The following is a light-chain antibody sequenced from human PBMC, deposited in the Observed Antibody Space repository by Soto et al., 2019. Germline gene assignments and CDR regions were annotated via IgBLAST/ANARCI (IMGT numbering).Light chain of an antibody. V-gene: IGKV3-20*01. CDR3: HQYGSSPYT. J-gene: IGKJ2*01. CDR2: GAS. CDR1: QSVSSSY. Sequence: EIVLTQSPGTLSLSPGERATLSCRASQSVSSSYLAWYQQKPGQAPRLLIYGASSRATGIPDRFSGSGSGTDFTLTISRLEAEDSAVYYWHQYGSSPYTFGQGTKLEIK.